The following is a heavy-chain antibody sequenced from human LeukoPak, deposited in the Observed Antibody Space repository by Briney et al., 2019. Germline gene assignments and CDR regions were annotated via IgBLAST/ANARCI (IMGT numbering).Heavy chain of an antibody. Sequence: PGGSLRLSCAASGFTFSTYAMSWVRQAPGKGLKWVSEISGRGDNIYYTDSVKGRFTISRDNSKNTLYLQMNSLRAEDTAFYYCAKGSAQYYFDSWGQGTLVTVSS. CDR1: GFTFSTYA. J-gene: IGHJ4*02. CDR2: ISGRGDNI. D-gene: IGHD3-10*01. CDR3: AKGSAQYYFDS. V-gene: IGHV3-23*01.